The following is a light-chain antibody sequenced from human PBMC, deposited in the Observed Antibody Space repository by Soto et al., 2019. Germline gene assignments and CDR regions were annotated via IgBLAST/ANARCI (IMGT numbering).Light chain of an antibody. CDR3: QQHNHWPS. Sequence: EIAMTQSPATLPVSPGESATLSCRASQSIASNLAWYQQKPGQAPRLIIHSASARATGIPPRFSGSGSGTEFTLTISSLQSEDFAVYYCQQHNHWPSFGQGTNLEIK. J-gene: IGKJ2*01. CDR1: QSIASN. CDR2: SAS. V-gene: IGKV3-15*01.